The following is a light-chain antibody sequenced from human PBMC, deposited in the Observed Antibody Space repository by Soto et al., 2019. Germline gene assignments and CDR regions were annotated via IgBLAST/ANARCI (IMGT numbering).Light chain of an antibody. CDR1: QSVSSDY. CDR2: RAS. Sequence: EIVLTQSPGTLSLSPGERATLSCRASQSVSSDYLAWYQQKPGQAPRLLISRASSRATGIPDRFSGSRSGTDFTLTITRLEAEDFADYYCQLYGGSRPFTFGPGTKVDIK. CDR3: QLYGGSRPFT. J-gene: IGKJ3*01. V-gene: IGKV3-20*01.